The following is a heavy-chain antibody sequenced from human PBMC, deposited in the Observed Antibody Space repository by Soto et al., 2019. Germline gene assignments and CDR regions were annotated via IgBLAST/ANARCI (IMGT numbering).Heavy chain of an antibody. V-gene: IGHV4-38-2*01. CDR1: GYSISSGYY. CDR2: IYHSGST. Sequence: ASETLSLTCAVSGYSISSGYYWGWTRQPPGKGLEWIGSIYHSGSTYYNPSLKSRVTISVDTSKNQFSLKLSSVTAADTAVYYCARLDSSGPNWGYFDYWGQGTLVTVSS. CDR3: ARLDSSGPNWGYFDY. J-gene: IGHJ4*02. D-gene: IGHD3-22*01.